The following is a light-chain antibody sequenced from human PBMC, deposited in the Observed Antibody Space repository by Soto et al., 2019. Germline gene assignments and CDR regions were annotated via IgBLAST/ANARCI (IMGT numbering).Light chain of an antibody. CDR3: QQYVTSPWT. Sequence: ESVLTQSPGTLSLSPGERATLSCRASQSVSSNLAWYQQKPGQAPRLLIYGASTRATSTPARFSGSGSGAEFTLTISRLEPEDFAVYYCQQYVTSPWTFGQGTKVDIK. CDR2: GAS. V-gene: IGKV3-20*01. J-gene: IGKJ1*01. CDR1: QSVSSN.